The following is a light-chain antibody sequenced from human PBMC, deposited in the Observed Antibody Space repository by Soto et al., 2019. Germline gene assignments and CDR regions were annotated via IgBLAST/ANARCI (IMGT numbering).Light chain of an antibody. Sequence: DIQMTQSPSSRSASVGDRVTSTCRASQSISSYLNWYQQKPGKAPKLLIYAASSLQSGVPSRFSGSGSGTKFTLTIASLQPDDFATYYCQQYETFSGTFGPGTKV. J-gene: IGKJ1*01. CDR2: AAS. V-gene: IGKV1-39*01. CDR1: QSISSY. CDR3: QQYETFSGT.